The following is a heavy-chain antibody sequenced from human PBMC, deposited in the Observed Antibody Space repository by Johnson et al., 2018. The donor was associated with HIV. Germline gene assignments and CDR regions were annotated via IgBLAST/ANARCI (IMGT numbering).Heavy chain of an antibody. J-gene: IGHJ3*02. CDR2: LNWNGGTT. Sequence: EVQLVESGGDVVRPGGSLRLSCAASGFTFDDYGISWVRLVPWQGLEWGSGLNWNGGTTGYGDSVKGRFTISSYHAQNSLHLQMNSLRVEDTYFYYCARDQWGKWYSGNYGGAFDIWGQGTMVTVSS. CDR3: ARDQWGKWYSGNYGGAFDI. D-gene: IGHD1-26*01. CDR1: GFTFDDYG. V-gene: IGHV3-20*04.